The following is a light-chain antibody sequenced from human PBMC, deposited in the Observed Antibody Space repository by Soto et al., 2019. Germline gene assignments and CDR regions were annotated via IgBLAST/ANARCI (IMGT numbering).Light chain of an antibody. V-gene: IGKV3-15*01. CDR2: GIS. J-gene: IGKJ5*01. CDR1: QSVSNN. Sequence: EIVLTQSPGTLSLSPGDRATLACRASQSVSNNYLAWYQQHPGQPPRLLIYGISTRATGIPARFSGSGSGTEFSLTISSLQSEDFAVYYCQQYSKWPITFGQGTRLEIK. CDR3: QQYSKWPIT.